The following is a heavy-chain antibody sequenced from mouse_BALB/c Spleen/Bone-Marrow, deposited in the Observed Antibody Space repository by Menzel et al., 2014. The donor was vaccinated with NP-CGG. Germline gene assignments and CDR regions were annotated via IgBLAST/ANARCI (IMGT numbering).Heavy chain of an antibody. CDR1: GLNIKDTY. CDR2: IDPANGNT. CDR3: ATYRYGWYFDV. V-gene: IGHV14-3*02. D-gene: IGHD2-12*01. Sequence: EVQLQQSGAELVKLGASVKLSCTASGLNIKDTYMHWVKQRPEQGLEWIGRIDPANGNTKYDPKFQGKATITADTSSNTAHLQLNSLTSEDTPVYYCATYRYGWYFDVWGAGTTVTVSS. J-gene: IGHJ1*01.